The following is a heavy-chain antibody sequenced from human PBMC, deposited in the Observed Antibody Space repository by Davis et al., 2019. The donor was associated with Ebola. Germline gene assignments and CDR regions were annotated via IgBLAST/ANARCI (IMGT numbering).Heavy chain of an antibody. D-gene: IGHD5-12*01. J-gene: IGHJ3*02. V-gene: IGHV1-46*03. Sequence: VSVKVSCKASRYTFTSYHMHWVRQAPGQGLEWMGMINPSDGETNSAQKFQGRVAVNRDTSTRTIYMELSSLRSEDTALYYCTTPGGQDSGYDVFDIWGQGTMVTVSS. CDR2: INPSDGET. CDR3: TTPGGQDSGYDVFDI. CDR1: RYTFTSYH.